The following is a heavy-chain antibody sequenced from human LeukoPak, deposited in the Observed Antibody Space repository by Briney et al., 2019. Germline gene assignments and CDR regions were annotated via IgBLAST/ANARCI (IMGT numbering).Heavy chain of an antibody. J-gene: IGHJ4*02. D-gene: IGHD3-10*01. CDR1: GFTFSSYS. CDR2: ISSSSSHI. V-gene: IGHV3-21*01. Sequence: PGGSLRLSCAASGFTFSSYSMNWVRQAPGKGLEWVSSISSSSSHIYYADSVKGRFTISRDNAKNSLYLQMNSLRAEDTAVYYCARERADGWFGELFCDYWGQGTLVTVSS. CDR3: ARERADGWFGELFCDY.